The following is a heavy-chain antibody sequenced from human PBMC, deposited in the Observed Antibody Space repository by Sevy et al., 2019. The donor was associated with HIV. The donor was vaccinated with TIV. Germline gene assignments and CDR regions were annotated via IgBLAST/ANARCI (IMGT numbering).Heavy chain of an antibody. Sequence: GGSLRLSCAASGFTVSSNYMSWVRQAPGKGLEWVSVIYSGGSTYYADSVKGRFTISRENSKNTLYLQMNSLRAEDTAVYYCARGVGAICFDYWGQGTLVTVSS. CDR2: IYSGGST. CDR3: ARGVGAICFDY. V-gene: IGHV3-66*01. D-gene: IGHD1-26*01. J-gene: IGHJ4*02. CDR1: GFTVSSNY.